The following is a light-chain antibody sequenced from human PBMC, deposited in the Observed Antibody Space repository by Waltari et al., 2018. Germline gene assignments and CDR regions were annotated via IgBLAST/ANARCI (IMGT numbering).Light chain of an antibody. CDR3: QQYKSYKT. CDR2: GES. Sequence: DIQMTQSPSTLSASVGDTVIISCRASQSITTSLAGYQQKPGKAPESLYYGESNLESGVPSRFSGSGSGTEFTLTISSLQPDDFATYYCQQYKSYKTFGQGTRVEIK. CDR1: QSITTS. V-gene: IGKV1-5*01. J-gene: IGKJ1*01.